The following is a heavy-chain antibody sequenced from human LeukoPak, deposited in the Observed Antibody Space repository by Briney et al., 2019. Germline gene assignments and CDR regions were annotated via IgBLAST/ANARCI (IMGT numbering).Heavy chain of an antibody. CDR3: AELGITMIGGV. CDR2: IKQEGNEK. CDR1: GFTFSTYW. Sequence: PGESLRLSCSASGFTFSTYWMSWVRQAPGKGLEWVANIKQEGNEKYYVDSVKGRFTISRDNAKNSLYLQMNSLRAEDTAVYYCAELGITMIGGVWGKGTTVTISS. D-gene: IGHD3-10*02. V-gene: IGHV3-7*01. J-gene: IGHJ6*04.